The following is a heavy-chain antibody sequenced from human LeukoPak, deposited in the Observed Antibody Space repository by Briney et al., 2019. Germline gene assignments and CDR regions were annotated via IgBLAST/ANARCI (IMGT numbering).Heavy chain of an antibody. J-gene: IGHJ1*01. CDR1: GGSISSYY. V-gene: IGHV4-59*08. D-gene: IGHD1-26*01. CDR3: ASTSGSSEYFQH. Sequence: SETLSLTCTVSGGSISSYYWSWIRQPPGKGLEWIGYIYYSGSTNYNPSLESRVTISVDTSKNQFSLKLSSVTAADTAVYYCASTSGSSEYFQHWGQGTLVTVSS. CDR2: IYYSGST.